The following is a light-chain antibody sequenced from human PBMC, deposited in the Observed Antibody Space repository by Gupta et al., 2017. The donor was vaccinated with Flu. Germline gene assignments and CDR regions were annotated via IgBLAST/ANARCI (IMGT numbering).Light chain of an antibody. CDR1: NSDIGSNT. CDR3: ATWDDSLNDWM. CDR2: SNN. Sequence: QSVLTQPPSASGTPGQRVTISCPGSNSDIGSNTVNWYQQLPGTAPKLLIHSNNQRPSGVPDRFSGSKSGTSAALAISGLQSEDEADYYCATWDDSLNDWMFGGGTKSTVL. V-gene: IGLV1-44*01. J-gene: IGLJ3*02.